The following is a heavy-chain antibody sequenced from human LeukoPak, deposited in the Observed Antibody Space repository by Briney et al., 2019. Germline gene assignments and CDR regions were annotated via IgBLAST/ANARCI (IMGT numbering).Heavy chain of an antibody. Sequence: AGGSLRLSCAASGFTFSSYDMHWVRQATGKGLEWVSAIGTAGDTYYPGSVKGRFTISRDNAKNSLYLQMNSLRAEDTAVYYCAGQAEHHYYDSSGYYAGGDWFDPWGQGTLVTVSS. D-gene: IGHD3-22*01. J-gene: IGHJ5*02. CDR2: IGTAGDT. CDR1: GFTFSSYD. CDR3: AGQAEHHYYDSSGYYAGGDWFDP. V-gene: IGHV3-13*01.